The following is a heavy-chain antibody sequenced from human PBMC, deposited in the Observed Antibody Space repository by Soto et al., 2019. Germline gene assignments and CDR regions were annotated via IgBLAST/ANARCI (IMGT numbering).Heavy chain of an antibody. Sequence: QVQLVESGGGVVQPGRSLRLSCAASGFTFSSYGMHWVRQAPGKGLEWVAVISYDGSNKYYADSVKGRFTISRDNSKNXXYXQXXSLRAEDTAVYYCAKEGRIAIRTYYYDSSGYPDDYWGQGTLVTVSS. D-gene: IGHD3-22*01. CDR3: AKEGRIAIRTYYYDSSGYPDDY. J-gene: IGHJ4*02. CDR1: GFTFSSYG. CDR2: ISYDGSNK. V-gene: IGHV3-30*18.